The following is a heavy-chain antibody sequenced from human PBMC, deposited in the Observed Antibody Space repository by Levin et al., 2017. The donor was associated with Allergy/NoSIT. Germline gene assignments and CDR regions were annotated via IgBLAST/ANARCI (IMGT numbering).Heavy chain of an antibody. D-gene: IGHD3-16*01. CDR3: ARDTSLEVDL. V-gene: IGHV1-18*01. CDR2: ISSDNGNT. CDR1: GYTFSSYD. J-gene: IGHJ5*02. Sequence: ASVKVSCKVSGYTFSSYDISWVRQAPGQGLEWMGWISSDNGNTKYPKKLQGRVTMTTDTSTSTAYLELRSLRSDDTAVYYCARDTSLEVDLWGQGTVVTVSS.